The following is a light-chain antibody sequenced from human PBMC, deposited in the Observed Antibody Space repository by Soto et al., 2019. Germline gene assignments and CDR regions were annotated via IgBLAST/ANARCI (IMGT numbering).Light chain of an antibody. CDR1: QSVSSSY. CDR3: QQCSNWPRT. J-gene: IGKJ1*01. V-gene: IGKV3-20*01. Sequence: EIVLTQSPGTLSLSPGERATLSCRASQSVSSSYLAWYQQKPGQAPRLLIYGASTRATSFPARFSGSGSGTDFTLTISRLEPEDFAVYYCQQCSNWPRTFGQGTKVDIK. CDR2: GAS.